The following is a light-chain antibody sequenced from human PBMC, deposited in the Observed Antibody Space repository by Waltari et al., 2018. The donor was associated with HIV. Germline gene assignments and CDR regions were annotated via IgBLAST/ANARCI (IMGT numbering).Light chain of an antibody. CDR2: DKT. CDR3: GTWDSSLSAVV. V-gene: IGLV1-51*01. J-gene: IGLJ2*01. Sequence: QSVLTQPPSVSAAPGQKVTISCSGSTSNIGNNYVSWYQQLPGTAPKLLISDKTKRPSGIPDRFSGSKSGTSATLGITGLQTGDEADYYCGTWDSSLSAVVFGGGTKLTVL. CDR1: TSNIGNNY.